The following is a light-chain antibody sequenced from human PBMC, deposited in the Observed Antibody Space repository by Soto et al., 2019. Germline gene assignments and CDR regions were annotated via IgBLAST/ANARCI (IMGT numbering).Light chain of an antibody. V-gene: IGKV1-5*01. J-gene: IGKJ1*01. CDR2: EAS. CDR3: QQYDVHPKQ. Sequence: DVQMTQSPSTLAASVGDRVTITCRASENIKNWLVWYQQTPGKAPKVLISEASRLETGVPSRFSGSGYGTDFTLTITSLQTDDLGTYNCQQYDVHPKQLGQGTNLDSK. CDR1: ENIKNW.